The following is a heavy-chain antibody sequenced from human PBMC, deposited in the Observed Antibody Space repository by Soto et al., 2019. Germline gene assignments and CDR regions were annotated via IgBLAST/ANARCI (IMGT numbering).Heavy chain of an antibody. CDR2: ISGDGGST. V-gene: IGHV3-43*02. Sequence: GGSLRLSCAASGFTFDDYAMHWVRQAPGKGLEWVSLISGDGGSTYYADSVKGRFTISRDNSKNSLYLQMNSLRTEDTALDYCAKDRAVAGAEYFQHWGQGTLVTVSS. J-gene: IGHJ1*01. D-gene: IGHD6-19*01. CDR1: GFTFDDYA. CDR3: AKDRAVAGAEYFQH.